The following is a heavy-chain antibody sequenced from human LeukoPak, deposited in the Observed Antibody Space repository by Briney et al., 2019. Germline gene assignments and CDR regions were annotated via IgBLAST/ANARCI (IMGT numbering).Heavy chain of an antibody. CDR2: IYPGDSDT. CDR1: GYSFTSYW. D-gene: IGHD2-2*02. CDR3: ARAPGYCSSTSCYTFPNYYYGVDV. J-gene: IGHJ6*02. V-gene: IGHV5-51*01. Sequence: GESLKISCKGPGYSFTSYWIGWVRQMPGKGLEWMGIIYPGDSDTRYSPSFQGQVTISADKSISTAYLQWSSLKASDTAMYYCARAPGYCSSTSCYTFPNYYYGVDVWGQGTTVTVSS.